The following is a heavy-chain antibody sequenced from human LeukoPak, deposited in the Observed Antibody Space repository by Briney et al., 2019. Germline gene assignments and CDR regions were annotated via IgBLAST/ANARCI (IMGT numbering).Heavy chain of an antibody. CDR2: IKSKTDGGTT. D-gene: IGHD3-10*01. CDR1: GFTFNNAW. CDR3: TTDILVRGVFGAFDI. V-gene: IGHV3-15*01. Sequence: PGGSLRLSCAASGFTFNNAWMSWVRQAPGKGLEWVGRIKSKTDGGTTDYAAPVKGRFTISRDDSKNTLYLQMNSLKTEDTAVYYCTTDILVRGVFGAFDIWGQGTMVTVSS. J-gene: IGHJ3*02.